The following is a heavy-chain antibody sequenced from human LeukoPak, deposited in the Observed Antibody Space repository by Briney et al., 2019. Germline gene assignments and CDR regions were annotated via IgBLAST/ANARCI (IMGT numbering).Heavy chain of an antibody. D-gene: IGHD3-22*01. J-gene: IGHJ3*02. CDR3: ARVENVIYYDSRAGAFDI. CDR2: IYYSGST. Sequence: SETLSLTCTVSGGSISSGGYYWTWIRQHPGKGLEWIGYIYYSGSTYYNPSLKSRVTISVDTSKNQFSLKLSSATAADTAVYYCARVENVIYYDSRAGAFDIWGQGTMVTVSS. CDR1: GGSISSGGYY. V-gene: IGHV4-31*03.